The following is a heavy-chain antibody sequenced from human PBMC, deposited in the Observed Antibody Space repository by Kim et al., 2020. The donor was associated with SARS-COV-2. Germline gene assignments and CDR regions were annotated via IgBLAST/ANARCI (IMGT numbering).Heavy chain of an antibody. V-gene: IGHV4-4*09. D-gene: IGHD3-10*01. CDR3: ARSDYYGSGSFHY. J-gene: IGHJ4*02. Sequence: TPSPQSRVTISVETSKNQFSLKLSSVTAADTAVYYCARSDYYGSGSFHYWGQGTLVTVSS.